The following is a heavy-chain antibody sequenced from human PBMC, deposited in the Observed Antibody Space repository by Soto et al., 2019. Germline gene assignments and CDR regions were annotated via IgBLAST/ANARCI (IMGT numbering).Heavy chain of an antibody. CDR3: ARGHYGDYA. V-gene: IGHV3-7*03. CDR2: IKQDGSEQ. D-gene: IGHD4-17*01. J-gene: IGHJ4*02. CDR1: GFTFTTYW. Sequence: EVQLVAAGGGLVRPGGSLRLSCAASGFTFTTYWMNWVRQAPGNGLEWVATIKQDGSEQYYVDSVKGRFAISRDNAKNALSLQMNSLRADDTAVYYCARGHYGDYAGGPGTLVTVSS.